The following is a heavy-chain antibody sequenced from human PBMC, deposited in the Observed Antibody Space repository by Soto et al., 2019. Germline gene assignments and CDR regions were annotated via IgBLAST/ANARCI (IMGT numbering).Heavy chain of an antibody. V-gene: IGHV4-31*03. D-gene: IGHD2-21*02. Sequence: QVQLQESGPGLVKPSQTLSLTCTVSGGSTRSGGSYWTWIRRHPGKGLGWIGSIYYSGSTAYNPSLTSRVTMAVDTSKNQFSLKLSSVPAADTAVYYCARVCGGDCHYGMDVWGQGTTVTVSS. CDR1: GGSTRSGGSY. J-gene: IGHJ6*02. CDR2: IYYSGST. CDR3: ARVCGGDCHYGMDV.